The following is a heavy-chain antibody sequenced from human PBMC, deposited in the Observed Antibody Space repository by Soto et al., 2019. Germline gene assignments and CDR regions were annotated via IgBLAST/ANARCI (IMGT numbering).Heavy chain of an antibody. D-gene: IGHD3-22*01. V-gene: IGHV3-43*02. J-gene: IGHJ4*02. CDR2: INADGSEK. Sequence: VQMVESGGGVVHPGGSLRLSCAVSESTFADYAVHWVRQSAGKGLEWVSFINADGSEKYYADSVRGRFTISRDNSKDSFYLQMNSLRLEDTAMYYCAKAKFYYDSSPYDSWGQGTLVTVSS. CDR3: AKAKFYYDSSPYDS. CDR1: ESTFADYA.